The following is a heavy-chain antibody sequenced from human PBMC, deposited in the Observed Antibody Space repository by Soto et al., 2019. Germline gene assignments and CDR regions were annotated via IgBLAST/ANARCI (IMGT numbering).Heavy chain of an antibody. J-gene: IGHJ4*02. D-gene: IGHD2-21*02. CDR1: GFTFSSYG. CDR2: ISYDGSNK. Sequence: QVPLVESGGGVVQPGRSLRLSCAASGFTFSSYGMHWVRQAPGKGLEWVAVISYDGSNKYYADSVKGRFTVSRDKSENTLYLQVNSLRAEDTAVYYCAKDKVPVVVTAPFDYWGQGTLVTVSS. CDR3: AKDKVPVVVTAPFDY. V-gene: IGHV3-30*18.